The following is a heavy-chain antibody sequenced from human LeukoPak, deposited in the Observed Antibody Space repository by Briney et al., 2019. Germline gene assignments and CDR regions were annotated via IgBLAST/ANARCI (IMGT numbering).Heavy chain of an antibody. CDR1: GFTFSSYA. Sequence: PGGSLRLSCAASGFTFSSYAMSWVRQAPGKGPEWVSAISGSGGSTYYADSVKGRFTISRDNSKNTLYLQMNSLRAEDTAVYYCAKDTHHVPGYSSGWYYWGQGTLVTVSS. CDR3: AKDTHHVPGYSSGWYY. D-gene: IGHD6-19*01. V-gene: IGHV3-23*01. CDR2: ISGSGGST. J-gene: IGHJ4*02.